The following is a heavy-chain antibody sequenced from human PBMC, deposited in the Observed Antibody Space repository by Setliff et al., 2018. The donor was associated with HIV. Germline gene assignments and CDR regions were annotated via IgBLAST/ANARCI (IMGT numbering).Heavy chain of an antibody. Sequence: PGGSLRLSCAASGFSFSSYSMNWVRQAPGKGLEWIAYINTATVTTTAYYADSVKGRFTVSRDNAKNSLFMDMNSLRADDPAVYYCARGGRIYYFEHWGQGTVVTVSS. J-gene: IGHJ4*01. D-gene: IGHD3-10*01. CDR2: INTATVTTTA. V-gene: IGHV3-48*01. CDR1: GFSFSSYS. CDR3: ARGGRIYYFEH.